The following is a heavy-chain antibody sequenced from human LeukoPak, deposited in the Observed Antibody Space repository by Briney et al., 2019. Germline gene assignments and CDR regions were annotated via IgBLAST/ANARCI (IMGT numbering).Heavy chain of an antibody. V-gene: IGHV3-23*01. Sequence: GSLSLSCPCSGLILKKYAMNWVRQAPGKGPQWVSAVSGDCQRTFYADSVKGRFTIFRDNSMNTLSLQMNSLRADDTAVYYCAKKLSGMSGTPWGDFDCWGQGALVTVSS. CDR2: VSGDCQRT. CDR1: GLILKKYA. J-gene: IGHJ4*02. D-gene: IGHD1-1*01. CDR3: AKKLSGMSGTPWGDFDC.